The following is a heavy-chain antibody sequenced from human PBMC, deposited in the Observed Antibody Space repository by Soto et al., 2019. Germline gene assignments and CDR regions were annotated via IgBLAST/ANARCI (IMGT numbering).Heavy chain of an antibody. CDR1: GFTFSSYG. CDR2: ISYDGSNK. J-gene: IGHJ4*02. CDR3: AKDKAVAGDYYLDY. Sequence: GGSLRLSCAVSGFTFSSYGMHWVRQAPGKGLEWVAVISYDGSNKYYADSVKGRFTISRDNSKNTLYLQMNSLRAEDTAVYYCAKDKAVAGDYYLDYWGQGTLVTVSS. V-gene: IGHV3-30*18. D-gene: IGHD6-19*01.